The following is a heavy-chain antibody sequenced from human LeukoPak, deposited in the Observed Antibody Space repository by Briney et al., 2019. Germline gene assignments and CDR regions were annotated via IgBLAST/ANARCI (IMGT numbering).Heavy chain of an antibody. CDR3: ASTGSGWEGGFY. V-gene: IGHV1-2*02. CDR2: INPNSGGT. J-gene: IGHJ4*02. Sequence: ASVKVSCKASGYTFTSYGISWVRQAPGQGLEWMGWINPNSGGTNYAQKFQGRVTMTRDTSISTAYMELSRLRSDDTAVYYCASTGSGWEGGFYWGQGTLVTVSS. CDR1: GYTFTSYG. D-gene: IGHD6-19*01.